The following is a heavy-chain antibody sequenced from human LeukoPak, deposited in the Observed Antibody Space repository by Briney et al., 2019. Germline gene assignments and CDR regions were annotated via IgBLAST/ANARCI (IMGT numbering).Heavy chain of an antibody. V-gene: IGHV1-2*02. J-gene: IGHJ3*02. CDR1: GYIFTGYY. CDR2: INPNSGGT. CDR3: ARANVDYGDYGDAFDI. Sequence: ASVKVSCKASGYIFTGYYMHWVRQAPGQGLEWMGWINPNSGGTNYAQKFQGRVTMTRDTSISTAYMELSRLRSDDTAVYYCARANVDYGDYGDAFDIWGQGTMVTVSS. D-gene: IGHD4-17*01.